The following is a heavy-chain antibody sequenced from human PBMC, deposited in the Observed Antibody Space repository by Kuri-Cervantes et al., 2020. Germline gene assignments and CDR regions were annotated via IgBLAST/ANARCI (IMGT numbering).Heavy chain of an antibody. CDR2: VWHDGSIK. Sequence: GESLKISCAASGFSFSLFGMHWVRQAQGKGLEWVTFVWHDGSIKHYADSVKGRFTISRDNSKNTLYLQMNSLRAEDTAVYYCAREETYSGSYHFDYWGQGTLVTVSS. V-gene: IGHV3-30*02. CDR3: AREETYSGSYHFDY. J-gene: IGHJ4*02. CDR1: GFSFSLFG. D-gene: IGHD1-26*01.